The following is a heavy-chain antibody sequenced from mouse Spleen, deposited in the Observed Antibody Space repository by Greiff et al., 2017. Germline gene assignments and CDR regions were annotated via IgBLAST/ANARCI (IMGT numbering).Heavy chain of an antibody. D-gene: IGHD2-10*02. Sequence: VQLKQSGTVLARPGASVKMSCKASGYTFTSYWMHWVKQRPGQGLEWIGAIYPGNSDTSYNQKFKGKAKLTAVTSTSTAYMELSSLTNEDSAVYYCTRSKYGNPLEYFDYWGQGTTLTVSS. V-gene: IGHV1-5*01. CDR2: IYPGNSDT. CDR1: GYTFTSYW. CDR3: TRSKYGNPLEYFDY. J-gene: IGHJ2*01.